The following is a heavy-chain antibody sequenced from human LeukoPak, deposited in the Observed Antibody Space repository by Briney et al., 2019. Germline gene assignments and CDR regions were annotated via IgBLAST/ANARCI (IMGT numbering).Heavy chain of an antibody. Sequence: GRSLRLSCAASGFTFSSYAMHWVRQAPGKGLEWVAVISYDGSNKYYADSVKGRFTISRGNSKNTLYLQMNSLRAEDTAVYYCARDLRDNYGMDVWGQGTTVTVSS. CDR3: ARDLRDNYGMDV. V-gene: IGHV3-30-3*01. CDR2: ISYDGSNK. CDR1: GFTFSSYA. J-gene: IGHJ6*02. D-gene: IGHD4-17*01.